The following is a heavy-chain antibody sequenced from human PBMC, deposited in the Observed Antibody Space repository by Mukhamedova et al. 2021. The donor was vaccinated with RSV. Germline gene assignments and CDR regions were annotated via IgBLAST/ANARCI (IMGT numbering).Heavy chain of an antibody. D-gene: IGHD6-19*01. V-gene: IGHV3-30*04. CDR2: ISYDGSNK. Sequence: GFTFSSYAMHWVRQAPDKGLEWVAVISYDGSNKYYADSVKGRFTISRDNSKNTLYLQMNSLRAEDTAVYYCARDTGSYSSGWY. CDR3: ARDTGSYSSGWY. J-gene: IGHJ2*01. CDR1: GFTFSSYA.